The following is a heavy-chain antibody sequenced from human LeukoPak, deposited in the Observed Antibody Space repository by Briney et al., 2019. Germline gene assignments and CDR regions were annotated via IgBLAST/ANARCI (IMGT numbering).Heavy chain of an antibody. D-gene: IGHD3-10*01. CDR1: GFTFGDYA. Sequence: GGSLRLSCTASGFTFGDYAMSWVRQAPGKGLEWVGLIRSKAYGGTTEYAASVKGRFTISRDDSKSIAYLQMNSLKTEDTAVYYCTRRVLLWFGELGSYYFDYWGQGTLVTVSS. V-gene: IGHV3-49*04. CDR3: TRRVLLWFGELGSYYFDY. CDR2: IRSKAYGGTT. J-gene: IGHJ4*02.